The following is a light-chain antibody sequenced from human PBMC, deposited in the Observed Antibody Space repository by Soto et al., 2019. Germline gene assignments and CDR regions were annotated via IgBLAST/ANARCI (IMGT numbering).Light chain of an antibody. CDR3: QQCGNLPLT. J-gene: IGKJ5*01. CDR2: DAS. V-gene: IGKV1-33*01. Sequence: DIQMTQSPSSLSASVGDRITITCQASHDIRKYFNWYHRVPGKAPNLLFFDASNLETGVPSRFTGSGSETDFTFTISSLQPEDFATHYCQQCGNLPLTFGQGTRLQIK. CDR1: HDIRKY.